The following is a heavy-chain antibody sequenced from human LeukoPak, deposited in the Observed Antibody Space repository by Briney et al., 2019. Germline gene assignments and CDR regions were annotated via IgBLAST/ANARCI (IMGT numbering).Heavy chain of an antibody. CDR3: ARAREITVSGTDYFDY. V-gene: IGHV3-7*01. D-gene: IGHD6-19*01. Sequence: GGSLRLSCAVSGFRFSNYWMTWVRQAPGKGLEWVAKTKHDGSGPSYLDSVKGRFTISRDNARYSLSLQMSSLRAEDTAVYYCARAREITVSGTDYFDYWGQGALVTVSS. CDR1: GFRFSNYW. CDR2: TKHDGSGP. J-gene: IGHJ4*02.